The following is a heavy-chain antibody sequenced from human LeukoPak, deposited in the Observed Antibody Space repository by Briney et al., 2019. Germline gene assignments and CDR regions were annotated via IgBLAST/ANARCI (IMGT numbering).Heavy chain of an antibody. Sequence: GGSLRLSCAASGFTFSSYGMHWVRQAPGKGLEWVAFIRYDGSSKYYTDSVTGRFTVSRDNSKNTLYLQMNSLRTEDTAVYHCARDICDFCYRLDYWGQGTLVTVSS. CDR2: IRYDGSSK. V-gene: IGHV3-30*02. CDR3: ARDICDFCYRLDY. CDR1: GFTFSSYG. J-gene: IGHJ4*02. D-gene: IGHD3-3*01.